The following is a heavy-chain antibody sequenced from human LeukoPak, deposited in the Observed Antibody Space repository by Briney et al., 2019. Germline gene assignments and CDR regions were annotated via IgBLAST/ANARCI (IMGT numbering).Heavy chain of an antibody. J-gene: IGHJ2*01. V-gene: IGHV3-74*01. CDR2: INDDGSTT. Sequence: GGSLRLSCAASGFTFSNYWMQWVRQAPGKGLVWVSRINDDGSTTSYADSVKGRFTISRDNTKNTLYLRMNSLRAEDTAVYYCVRDHDPNAHWYFDLWGRGTLVAVSS. CDR3: VRDHDPNAHWYFDL. CDR1: GFTFSNYW.